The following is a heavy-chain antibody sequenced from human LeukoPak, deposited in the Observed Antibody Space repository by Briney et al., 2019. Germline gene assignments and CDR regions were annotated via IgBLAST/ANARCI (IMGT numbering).Heavy chain of an antibody. Sequence: PSETLSLTCAVYGGSFSGYYWSWIRQPPGKGLEWIGEINHSGSTNYNPSLKSRVTISVDTSKNQFSLKLSSVTAADTAVYYCARLYYYDSSGYYYSPGAFDIRGQGTMVTVSS. D-gene: IGHD3-22*01. CDR3: ARLYYYDSSGYYYSPGAFDI. CDR1: GGSFSGYY. CDR2: INHSGST. V-gene: IGHV4-34*01. J-gene: IGHJ3*02.